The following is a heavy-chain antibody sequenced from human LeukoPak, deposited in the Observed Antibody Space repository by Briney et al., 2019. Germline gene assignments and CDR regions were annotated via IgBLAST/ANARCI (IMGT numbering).Heavy chain of an antibody. V-gene: IGHV4-34*01. CDR3: ARGYSSSWYVSYYYYYYGMDV. CDR1: GGPFSGYY. D-gene: IGHD6-13*01. CDR2: INHSGST. J-gene: IGHJ6*02. Sequence: PSETLSLTCAVYGGPFSGYYWSWIRQPPGKGLEWIGEINHSGSTNYNPSLKSRVTISVDTSKNQFSLKLSSVTAADTAVYYCARGYSSSWYVSYYYYYYGMDVWGQGTTVTVSS.